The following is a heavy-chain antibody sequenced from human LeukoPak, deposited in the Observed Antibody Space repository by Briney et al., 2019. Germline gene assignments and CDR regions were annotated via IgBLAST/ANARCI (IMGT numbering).Heavy chain of an antibody. J-gene: IGHJ4*02. CDR2: MYYSGST. CDR3: ARRRGELPYFDY. V-gene: IGHV4-30-4*01. D-gene: IGHD3-10*01. Sequence: KSSETLSLTCTVSGGSISSGDYYWSWIRQPPGKGLEWIAYMYYSGSTYYNPSLKSRVTMSADTSKNQLSLKLSSVTAADTAVYYCARRRGELPYFDYWGQGTLVTVSS. CDR1: GGSISSGDYY.